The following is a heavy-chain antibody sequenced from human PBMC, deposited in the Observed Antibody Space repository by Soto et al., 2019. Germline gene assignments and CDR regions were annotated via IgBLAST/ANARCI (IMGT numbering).Heavy chain of an antibody. CDR3: ARESPGYDLDY. CDR2: IYHSGST. J-gene: IGHJ4*02. CDR1: GGSISSGGYS. D-gene: IGHD2-2*03. Sequence: SETLSLTCAVSGGSISSGGYSWGGIRQPPGKGLEWIGYIYHSGSTYYNPSLKSRVTISVDRSKNQFSLKLSSVTAADTAVYYCARESPGYDLDYWGQGTLVTVSS. V-gene: IGHV4-30-2*01.